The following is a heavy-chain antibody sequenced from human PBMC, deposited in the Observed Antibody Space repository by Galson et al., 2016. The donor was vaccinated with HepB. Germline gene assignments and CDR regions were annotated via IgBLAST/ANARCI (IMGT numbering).Heavy chain of an antibody. CDR2: IYWDDDK. CDR1: GFTISTRGVG. J-gene: IGHJ2*01. Sequence: PALVKPTQTLTLTCTLSGFTISTRGVGVAWIRQPPGKALDWLALIYWDDDKWHSPSLKSRLSVTKDTSTNQVFLKITNVDPVDTGTYYLVHTRQWNDGRYFAFWGPGTQVTVSS. D-gene: IGHD1-1*01. V-gene: IGHV2-5*02. CDR3: VHTRQWNDGRYFAF.